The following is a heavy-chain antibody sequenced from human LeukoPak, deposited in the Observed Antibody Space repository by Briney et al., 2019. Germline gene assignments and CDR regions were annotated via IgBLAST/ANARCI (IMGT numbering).Heavy chain of an antibody. V-gene: IGHV4-39*07. CDR2: MYYSGST. J-gene: IGHJ1*01. Sequence: SETLSLTCTVSGGSISSSSYYWGRIRQPPGKGLEWIGSMYYSGSTYYNPSLKSRVTISVDTSKNQFSLKLSSVTATDTAVYYCATDGAVAGFAEYFQHWGQGTLVTVSS. CDR3: ATDGAVAGFAEYFQH. D-gene: IGHD6-19*01. CDR1: GGSISSSSYY.